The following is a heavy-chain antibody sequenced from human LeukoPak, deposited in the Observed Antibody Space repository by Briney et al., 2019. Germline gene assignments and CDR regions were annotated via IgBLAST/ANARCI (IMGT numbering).Heavy chain of an antibody. CDR3: ARTPTAYCSSTSCYTDY. D-gene: IGHD2-2*02. CDR1: GFTFSDYY. CDR2: ISSSGSTI. J-gene: IGHJ4*02. Sequence: GGSLRLSSAASGFTFSDYYMSWIRQAPGKGLEWVSYISSSGSTIYYADSVKGRFTISRDNAKNSLYLQMNSLRAEDTAVYYCARTPTAYCSSTSCYTDYWGQGTLVTVSS. V-gene: IGHV3-11*01.